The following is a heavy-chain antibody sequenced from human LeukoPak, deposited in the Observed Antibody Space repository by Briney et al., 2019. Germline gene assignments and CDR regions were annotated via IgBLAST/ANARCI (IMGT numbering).Heavy chain of an antibody. CDR3: ARGSEWSSGVSDY. J-gene: IGHJ4*02. CDR2: IKQDGSQK. V-gene: IGHV3-7*01. CDR1: GFTFSSYW. D-gene: IGHD3-3*01. Sequence: GGSLRLSCTVSGFTFSSYWMSWVRQAPGKGLEWVANIKQDGSQKYYVDSVKGRLTISRDNAKNSLFLQMNSLRAEDTAVFYCARGSEWSSGVSDYWGQGTLVTVSS.